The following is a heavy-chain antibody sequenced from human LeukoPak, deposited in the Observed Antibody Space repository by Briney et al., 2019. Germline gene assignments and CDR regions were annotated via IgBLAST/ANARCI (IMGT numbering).Heavy chain of an antibody. J-gene: IGHJ4*02. V-gene: IGHV3-30*04. D-gene: IGHD1-1*01. CDR1: GFTFSSYA. Sequence: PGRSLRLSCAASGFTFSSYAMHWVRQAPGKGLEWVAVISYDGSNKYYADSVKGQFTISRDNSKNTLYLQMNSLRAEDTAVYYCARDEGSRTGTTIDYWGQGTLVTVSS. CDR3: ARDEGSRTGTTIDY. CDR2: ISYDGSNK.